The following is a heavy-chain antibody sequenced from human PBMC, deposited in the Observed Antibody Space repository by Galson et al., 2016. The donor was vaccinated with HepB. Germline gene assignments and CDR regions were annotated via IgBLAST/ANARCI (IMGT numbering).Heavy chain of an antibody. CDR2: IYPGDSDT. CDR3: ARSKDTYYYDSRGYYKDPMDV. D-gene: IGHD3-22*01. Sequence: QSGAEVKKPGESLTISCEASGYSFTSNWIGWVRQMPGKGLEWMGIIYPGDSDTTYSPPFQGQVTISADKSISTAYLQWSSLKASDTAMYYCARSKDTYYYDSRGYYKDPMDVWGQGTTVTVSS. CDR1: GYSFTSNW. J-gene: IGHJ6*02. V-gene: IGHV5-51*01.